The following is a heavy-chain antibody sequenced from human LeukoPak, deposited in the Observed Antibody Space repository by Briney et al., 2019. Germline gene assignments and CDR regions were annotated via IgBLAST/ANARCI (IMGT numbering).Heavy chain of an antibody. CDR3: ARVRKGQLFWFDP. J-gene: IGHJ5*02. CDR2: INPNSGGT. V-gene: IGHV1-2*02. Sequence: ASVKVSCKASGYNFSGHYMHWVRQAPGQGLEWMGWINPNSGGTNYAQKFQGRVTMTRDTSISTAYMELSRPRSDDTAVYYCARVRKGQLFWFDPWGQGTLVTVSS. D-gene: IGHD2-2*01. CDR1: GYNFSGHY.